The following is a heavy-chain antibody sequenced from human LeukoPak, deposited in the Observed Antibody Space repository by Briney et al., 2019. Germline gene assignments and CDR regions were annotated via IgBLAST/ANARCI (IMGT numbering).Heavy chain of an antibody. Sequence: GGSLRLSCAASGFTFSSYAMSWVRQAPGKGLEWVSAISGSGGSTYYADSVKGRFTISRDNSKNTLYLQMNSLRAEDTAVYYCAKDRPSGYSSGWYREDFDYWGQGTLVTVSS. J-gene: IGHJ4*02. D-gene: IGHD6-19*01. CDR1: GFTFSSYA. V-gene: IGHV3-23*01. CDR3: AKDRPSGYSSGWYREDFDY. CDR2: ISGSGGST.